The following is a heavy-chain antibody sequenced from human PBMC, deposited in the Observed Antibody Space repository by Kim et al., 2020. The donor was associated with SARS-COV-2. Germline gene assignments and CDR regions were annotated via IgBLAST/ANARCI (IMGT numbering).Heavy chain of an antibody. CDR1: GFTFSNYG. Sequence: GGSLRLSCAASGFTFSNYGMTWVRQAPGKGLEWVSSFTRDGTTYYADSVKGRFTISRDNSKNMLYLQMNSLRAEDTAGYYCGDNYGAGSNYNNWGQETL. D-gene: IGHD3-10*01. CDR2: FTRDGTT. J-gene: IGHJ4*02. CDR3: GDNYGAGSNYNN. V-gene: IGHV3-23*01.